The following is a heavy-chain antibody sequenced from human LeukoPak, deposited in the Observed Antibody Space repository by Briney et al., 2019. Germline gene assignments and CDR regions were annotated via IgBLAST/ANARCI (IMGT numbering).Heavy chain of an antibody. CDR1: GGTFSSYA. D-gene: IGHD3-9*01. CDR3: ARDEDDILTADY. J-gene: IGHJ4*02. CDR2: INPSGGRT. V-gene: IGHV1-69*10. Sequence: SVKVPCKSSGGTFSSYAISWVRQAPGQGLEWMGVINPSGGRTKFAERFQGRVTLTADSATSTVYMELSSLRFEDTAVYFCARDEDDILTADYWGPGTLVTVSS.